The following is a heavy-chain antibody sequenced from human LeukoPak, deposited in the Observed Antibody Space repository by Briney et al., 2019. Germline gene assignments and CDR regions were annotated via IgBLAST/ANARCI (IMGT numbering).Heavy chain of an antibody. CDR2: ISSSSSTI. V-gene: IGHV3-48*01. CDR1: GFTFSSHS. D-gene: IGHD1-26*01. Sequence: GGSLRLSCAASGFTFSSHSMNWVRQAPGKGLEWVSYISSSSSTIYYADSVKGRFTISRDNAKNSLYLQMNSLRAEDTAVYYCARDRYVGATTAGDSDSWGQGTLVTVSS. CDR3: ARDRYVGATTAGDSDS. J-gene: IGHJ4*02.